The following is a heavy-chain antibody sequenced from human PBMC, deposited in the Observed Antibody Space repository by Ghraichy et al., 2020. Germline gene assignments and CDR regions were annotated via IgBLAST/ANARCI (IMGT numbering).Heavy chain of an antibody. J-gene: IGHJ4*02. V-gene: IGHV4-34*01. CDR3: ARLPSYVDTAMVMNY. D-gene: IGHD5-18*01. CDR1: GGSFSGYY. Sequence: SQTLSLTCAVYGGSFSGYYWSWIRQPPGKGLEWIGEINHSGSTNYNPSLKSRVTISVDTSKNQFSLKLSSVTAADTAVYYCARLPSYVDTAMVMNYWGQGTLVTVSS. CDR2: INHSGST.